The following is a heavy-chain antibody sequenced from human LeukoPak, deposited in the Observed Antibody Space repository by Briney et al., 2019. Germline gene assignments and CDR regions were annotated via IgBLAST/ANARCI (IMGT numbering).Heavy chain of an antibody. Sequence: GESLKISCKGSGYSFSSYWIGWVRQMPGKGLEWMGIIYAGDSDTGYSPSFQGQVTISADKSIRTAYLQWSSLKASDTAMYYCARQDMASSGWFYGMDVWGQGTTVTVSS. CDR3: ARQDMASSGWFYGMDV. D-gene: IGHD6-19*01. J-gene: IGHJ6*02. CDR2: IYAGDSDT. CDR1: GYSFSSYW. V-gene: IGHV5-51*01.